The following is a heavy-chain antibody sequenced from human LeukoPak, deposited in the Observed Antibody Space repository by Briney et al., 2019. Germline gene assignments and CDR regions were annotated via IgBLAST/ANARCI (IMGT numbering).Heavy chain of an antibody. CDR1: GFTFDDYA. V-gene: IGHV3-43D*04. CDR3: AKEGYYYDSSGSGAFDI. J-gene: IGHJ3*02. D-gene: IGHD3-22*01. CDR2: ISWDGGST. Sequence: GVSLRLYCAASGFTFDDYAMDWVRQAPGKGLKWVSLISWDGGSTYYADSVKGRFTISRDNSKISVYLQMNSLRAEHTALYYCAKEGYYYDSSGSGAFDIWGQGTMVTVSS.